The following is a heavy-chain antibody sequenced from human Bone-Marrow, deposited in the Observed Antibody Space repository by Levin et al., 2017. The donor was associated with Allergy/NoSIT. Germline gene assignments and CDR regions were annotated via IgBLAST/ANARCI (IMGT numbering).Heavy chain of an antibody. V-gene: IGHV3-48*02. CDR2: ISSSSSTM. J-gene: IGHJ5*02. CDR3: ARGKQWLPLSWFDP. Sequence: GGSLRLSCAASGFTFSSYSMNWVRQAPGKGLEWVSYISSSSSTMYYADSVKGRFTISRDNAKNSLYLQMNSLRDEDTAVYYCARGKQWLPLSWFDPWGQGTLVTVSS. D-gene: IGHD6-19*01. CDR1: GFTFSSYS.